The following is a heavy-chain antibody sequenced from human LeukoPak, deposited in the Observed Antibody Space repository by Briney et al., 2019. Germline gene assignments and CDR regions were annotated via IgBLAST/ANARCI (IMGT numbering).Heavy chain of an antibody. CDR3: ARDGGIIRFGGQDV. CDR2: IRDSGTT. Sequence: PGGSLRLSCAASGFTFSTYPMNWVRQAPGKGLEWISHIRDSGTTDYADSVKGRFTISRDNAKNSLYLQLSSLRAEDTAVYYCARDGGIIRFGGQDVWGQGTTVTVS. CDR1: GFTFSTYP. D-gene: IGHD3-16*01. J-gene: IGHJ6*02. V-gene: IGHV3-69-1*01.